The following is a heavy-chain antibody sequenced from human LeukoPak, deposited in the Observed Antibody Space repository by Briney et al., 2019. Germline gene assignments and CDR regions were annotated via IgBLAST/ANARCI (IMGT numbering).Heavy chain of an antibody. CDR1: GGTFSSYA. J-gene: IGHJ4*02. V-gene: IGHV1-69*04. D-gene: IGHD5-18*01. CDR2: IIPILGIA. CDR3: ASGTHSYGSVLFDY. Sequence: GSSVKVSCKASGGTFSSYAISWVRQAPGQGLEWMGRIIPILGIANYAQKFQGRVTITADKSTSTAYMELSSLRSEDTAVYYCASGTHSYGSVLFDYWGQGTLVTVSS.